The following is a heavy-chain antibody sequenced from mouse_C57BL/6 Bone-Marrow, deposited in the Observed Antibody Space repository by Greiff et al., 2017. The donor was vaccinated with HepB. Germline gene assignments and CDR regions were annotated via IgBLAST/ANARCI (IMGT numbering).Heavy chain of an antibody. Sequence: QVQLQQSGAELTKPGASVKLSCKATGYTFTGYWIEWVKQRPGHGLEWIGEILPGSGSTNYNEKFTGKATFTADTSTNTPYMQLSSLTTEDSAIYYCARYGFLWYFDVWGTGTTVTVSS. CDR3: ARYGFLWYFDV. CDR1: GYTFTGYW. D-gene: IGHD1-1*02. V-gene: IGHV1-9*01. J-gene: IGHJ1*03. CDR2: ILPGSGST.